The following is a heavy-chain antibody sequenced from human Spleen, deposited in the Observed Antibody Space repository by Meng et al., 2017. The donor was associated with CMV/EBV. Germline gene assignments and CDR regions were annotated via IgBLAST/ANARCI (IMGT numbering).Heavy chain of an antibody. CDR3: ARVELGYCSSTSCYDWYFDL. Sequence: GGSLRLSCAASGFHFSTYWMTWVRQAPGKALEWVANINQDGSEKNYVASVKGRFTISRDNAKNSMYLQMNSLRAEDTAVYYCARVELGYCSSTSCYDWYFDLWGRGTLVTVSS. V-gene: IGHV3-7*01. CDR2: INQDGSEK. D-gene: IGHD2-2*01. CDR1: GFHFSTYW. J-gene: IGHJ2*01.